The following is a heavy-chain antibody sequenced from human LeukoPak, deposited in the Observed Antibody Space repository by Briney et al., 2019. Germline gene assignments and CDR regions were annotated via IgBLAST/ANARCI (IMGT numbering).Heavy chain of an antibody. CDR3: ASAHYGSGSYYLEY. V-gene: IGHV1-69*06. CDR1: GGTFTSYA. Sequence: SVKVSCKASGGTFTSYAISWVRQAPGQGLEWMGGIIPIFGTANYAQKFQGRVTITADKSTSTGYMGLSSLRSEETAVYFCASAHYGSGSYYLEYWGQGTLVTVSS. CDR2: IIPIFGTA. J-gene: IGHJ4*02. D-gene: IGHD3-10*01.